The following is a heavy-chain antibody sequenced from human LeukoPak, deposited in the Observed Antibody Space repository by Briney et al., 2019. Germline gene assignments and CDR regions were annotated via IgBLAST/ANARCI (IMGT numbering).Heavy chain of an antibody. CDR2: IIPIFGTA. J-gene: IGHJ4*02. CDR1: GGTFSSYA. CDR3: ARDWGFYYYDSSGYYLN. D-gene: IGHD3-22*01. Sequence: SVKVSCKASGGTFSSYAISWVRQAPGQGLEWMGGIIPIFGTANYAQKFQGRVTITADESTSTAYMELSSLRSEDTAVYYCARDWGFYYYDSSGYYLNWGRGTLVTVSS. V-gene: IGHV1-69*13.